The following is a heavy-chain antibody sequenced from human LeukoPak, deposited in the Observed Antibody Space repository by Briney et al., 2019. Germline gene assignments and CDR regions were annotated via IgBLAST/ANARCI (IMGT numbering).Heavy chain of an antibody. CDR2: IYYSGST. J-gene: IGHJ4*02. Sequence: SETLSLTCTVSGGSISSYYWSWIRQPPGKGLEWIGYIYYSGSTNYNPSLKSRVTISVDTSKNQFSLKLSSVTAADTAVYYCARRRRGSYFDYWGQGTLVTVSS. CDR3: ARRRRGSYFDY. CDR1: GGSISSYY. D-gene: IGHD3-16*01. V-gene: IGHV4-59*08.